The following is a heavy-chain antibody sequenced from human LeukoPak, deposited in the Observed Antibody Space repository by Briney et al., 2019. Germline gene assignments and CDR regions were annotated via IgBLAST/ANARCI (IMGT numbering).Heavy chain of an antibody. CDR1: GFTFSSYT. V-gene: IGHV3-48*04. CDR3: ARGPPLFDP. J-gene: IGHJ5*02. Sequence: GGSLRLSCAASGFTFSSYTMNWVRQAPGKGLEWVSYIDLSGSTLYYVDSMKGRFTISRDNAKNSLYLQMNSLRAEDTAVYYCARGPPLFDPWGQGTLVAVSS. CDR2: IDLSGSTL.